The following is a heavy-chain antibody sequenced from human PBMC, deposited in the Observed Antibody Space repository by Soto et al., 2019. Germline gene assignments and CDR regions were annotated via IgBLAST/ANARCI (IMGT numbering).Heavy chain of an antibody. CDR2: IYYIGTT. V-gene: IGHV4-61*01. D-gene: IGHD5-18*01. Sequence: NPSETLSLTCNVSGDSVSSGIYYWTWFRHPPGNGLEWIGNIYYIGTTNYNPSLQNRVTISIDTSKNQYSLKLTSVTAADAALYYCARDIRGYSRALDYWGQGTKVTVYS. J-gene: IGHJ4*02. CDR1: GDSVSSGIYY. CDR3: ARDIRGYSRALDY.